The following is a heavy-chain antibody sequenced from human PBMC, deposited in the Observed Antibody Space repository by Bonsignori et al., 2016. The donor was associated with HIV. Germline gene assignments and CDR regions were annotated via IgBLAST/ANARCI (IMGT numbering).Heavy chain of an antibody. V-gene: IGHV1-69*05. D-gene: IGHD1-26*01. CDR2: IIPIFGTA. J-gene: IGHJ4*02. CDR3: ARERSGSYYFDY. Sequence: QVQLVQSGAEVKKPGSSVKVSCKASGGTFSRYAISWVRQAPGQGLEWMGGIIPIFGTANYAQRFQGRVTITTDESTSTAYMELSSLRSEDTAMYYCARERSGSYYFDYWGQGTLVT. CDR1: GGTFSRYA.